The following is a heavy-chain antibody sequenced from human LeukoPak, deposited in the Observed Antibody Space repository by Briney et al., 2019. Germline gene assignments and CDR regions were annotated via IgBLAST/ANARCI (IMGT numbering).Heavy chain of an antibody. CDR2: ISAYNGNT. CDR1: GYTFTSYG. CDR3: ARGPSYYYDSSGYHQVNY. J-gene: IGHJ4*02. Sequence: GASVKVSCKASGYTFTSYGISWVRQAPGQGLEWMGWISAYNGNTNYAQKLQGRVTMTTDTSTSTAYMELRSLRSDDTAVYYCARGPSYYYDSSGYHQVNYWGQGTLVTVSS. D-gene: IGHD3-22*01. V-gene: IGHV1-18*01.